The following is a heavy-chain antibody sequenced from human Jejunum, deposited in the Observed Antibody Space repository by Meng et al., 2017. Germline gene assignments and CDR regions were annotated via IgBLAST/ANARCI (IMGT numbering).Heavy chain of an antibody. CDR3: TDYPHYYDWTY. CDR1: GLTCSTYH. J-gene: IGHJ4*02. CDR2: ITDRGDLT. D-gene: IGHD3-16*01. Sequence: EVQVLEAGGGLVAPGGCLRLSCAVSGLTCSTYHMGWVRQTPGRGLEPVSAITDRGDLTHYADSVKGRFTISRDNSRNTLYLQMNSLRAEDTAVYYCTDYPHYYDWTYWGRGILVTVSS. V-gene: IGHV3-23*01.